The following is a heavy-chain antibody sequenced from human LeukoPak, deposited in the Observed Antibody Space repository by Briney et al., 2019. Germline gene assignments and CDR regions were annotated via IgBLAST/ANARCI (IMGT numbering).Heavy chain of an antibody. V-gene: IGHV4-34*01. CDR3: ARARYYYGSGSYYLFDY. J-gene: IGHJ4*02. D-gene: IGHD3-10*01. Sequence: SETLSLTCAVYGGSFSGYYWSWIRQPPGKGLEWIGSIYYSGSTYYNPSLKSRVTLPVDTSKNQFSLKLSSVAAADTAVYYCARARYYYGSGSYYLFDYWGQETLVTVSS. CDR1: GGSFSGYY. CDR2: IYYSGST.